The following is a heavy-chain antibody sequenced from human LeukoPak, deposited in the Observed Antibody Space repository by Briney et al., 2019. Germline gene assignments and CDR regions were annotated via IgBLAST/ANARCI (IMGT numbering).Heavy chain of an antibody. CDR2: ISASDGTV. V-gene: IGHV3-48*04. D-gene: IGHD5-12*01. J-gene: IGHJ4*01. Sequence: GGSLRLSCAGSGFTFSRYSMNWVRQAPGKGLEWISYISASDGTVYYADSVKGRFTISRDNAKNSLYLQMNGLRAEDTAVYYCVRDTSGYERLDYWGQGTLVTVSS. CDR3: VRDTSGYERLDY. CDR1: GFTFSRYS.